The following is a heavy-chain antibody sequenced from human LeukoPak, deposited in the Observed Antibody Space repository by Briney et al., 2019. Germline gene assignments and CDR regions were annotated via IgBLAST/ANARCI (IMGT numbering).Heavy chain of an antibody. V-gene: IGHV3-21*01. CDR1: GFTFSSYS. D-gene: IGHD6-13*01. Sequence: GGSLRLSCAASGFTFSSYSMNWVRQAPGKGLEWVSSISSSSSYIYYADSVKGRFTISRDNAKNSLYLQMNSLRAEDTAVYYCARDISEIAAAGRFDPWGQGTLVTVSS. CDR3: ARDISEIAAAGRFDP. J-gene: IGHJ5*02. CDR2: ISSSSSYI.